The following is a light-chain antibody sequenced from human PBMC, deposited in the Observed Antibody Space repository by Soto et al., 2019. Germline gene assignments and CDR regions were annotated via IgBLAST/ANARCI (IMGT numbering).Light chain of an antibody. CDR3: QQYYNWRT. Sequence: EIVMTRSPATLSVSPGERATLSCRASQSVSSKLAWYQQKPGQAPRLLIYGASTRATGIPARFSGSGSGTEFTLTITSLQSEDFAIYYCQQYYNWRTFGQGTKVDIK. V-gene: IGKV3-15*01. J-gene: IGKJ1*01. CDR2: GAS. CDR1: QSVSSK.